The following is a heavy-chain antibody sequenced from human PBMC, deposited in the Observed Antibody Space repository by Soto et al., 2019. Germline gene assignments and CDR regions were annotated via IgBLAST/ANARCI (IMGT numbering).Heavy chain of an antibody. J-gene: IGHJ6*02. Sequence: PSETLSLTCTVSGGSISSSSYYWGWIRQPPGKGLEWIGSIYYSGSTYYNPSLKSRVTISVDTSKNQFSLKLSSVTAADTAVYYCARVTPGYSSGWYPAYYYYYYGMDVWGQGTTVTVSS. CDR2: IYYSGST. D-gene: IGHD6-19*01. V-gene: IGHV4-39*01. CDR3: ARVTPGYSSGWYPAYYYYYYGMDV. CDR1: GGSISSSSYY.